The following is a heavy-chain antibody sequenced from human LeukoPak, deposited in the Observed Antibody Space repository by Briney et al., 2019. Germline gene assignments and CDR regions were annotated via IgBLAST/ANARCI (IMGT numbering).Heavy chain of an antibody. D-gene: IGHD3-3*01. CDR1: GGSISSYY. Sequence: PSETLSLTCTVSGGSISSYYWSWIRQPPGKGLEWIGYIYCSGSTNYNPSLKSRVTISVDTSKNQFPLKLSSVTAADPAVYYCARGGYEPTYYMDVWGKGTTVTVSS. V-gene: IGHV4-59*01. J-gene: IGHJ6*03. CDR3: ARGGYEPTYYMDV. CDR2: IYCSGST.